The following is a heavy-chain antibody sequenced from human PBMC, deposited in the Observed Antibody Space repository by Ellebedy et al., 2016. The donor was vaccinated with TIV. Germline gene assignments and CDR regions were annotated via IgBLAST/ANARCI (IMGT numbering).Heavy chain of an antibody. D-gene: IGHD3-10*01. CDR3: ARDYGWFDP. J-gene: IGHJ5*02. CDR2: IKQDGSEK. V-gene: IGHV3-7*01. CDR1: GFTFSSYW. Sequence: GESLKISXAASGFTFSSYWMSWVRQAPGKGLEWVANIKQDGSEKYYVDSVKGRFTISRDNAKNSLYLQMNSLRAEDTAVYYCARDYGWFDPWGQGTLVTVSS.